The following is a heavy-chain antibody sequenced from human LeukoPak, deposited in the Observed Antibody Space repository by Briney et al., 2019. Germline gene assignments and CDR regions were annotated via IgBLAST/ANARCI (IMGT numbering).Heavy chain of an antibody. CDR3: AKAPGPYSGSYWGYFDY. Sequence: PGGSLRLSCAASGFTFSSYAMSWVRQVPGKGLEWVSAISGSGGSTYYADSVKGRFTISRDNSKNTLYLQMNSLRAEDTAVYYCAKAPGPYSGSYWGYFDYWGQGTLVTVSS. CDR1: GFTFSSYA. D-gene: IGHD1-26*01. CDR2: ISGSGGST. V-gene: IGHV3-23*01. J-gene: IGHJ4*02.